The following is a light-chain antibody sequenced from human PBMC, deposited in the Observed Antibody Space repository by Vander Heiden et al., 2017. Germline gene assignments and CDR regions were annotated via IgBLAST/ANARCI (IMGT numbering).Light chain of an antibody. CDR1: QSLSSY. CDR3: QQSYSTPLT. V-gene: IGKV1-39*01. CDR2: AAS. Sequence: DLQMTQSPSSLSASVGDRVTITCRASQSLSSYLNWYQQKPGKAPKLLIYAASSLQSGVPSRFSGSGSGTDFTLTISSLQPEDFATYYCQQSYSTPLTFGGGTKVEIK. J-gene: IGKJ4*01.